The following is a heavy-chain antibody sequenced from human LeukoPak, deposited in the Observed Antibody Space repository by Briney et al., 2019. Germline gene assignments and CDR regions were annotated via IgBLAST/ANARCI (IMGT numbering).Heavy chain of an antibody. V-gene: IGHV3-74*01. CDR1: GFTFSSYW. J-gene: IGHJ3*02. CDR2: ISSDGSST. D-gene: IGHD6-13*01. CDR3: ARSTPGTRDAFDI. Sequence: GGSLRLSCAASGFTFSSYWMHWVRQAPGKGLVWVSRISSDGSSTSYADSVKGRFTISRDNAKNTLYLQMNSLRAEDTAVYYCARSTPGTRDAFDIWGQGTMVTVSS.